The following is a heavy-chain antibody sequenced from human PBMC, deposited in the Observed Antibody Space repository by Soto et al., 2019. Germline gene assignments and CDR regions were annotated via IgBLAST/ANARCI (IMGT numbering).Heavy chain of an antibody. D-gene: IGHD5-18*01. V-gene: IGHV4-34*01. CDR2: INHSGST. Sequence: SETLSLTCAVYGGSFSGYYWSWIRQPPGKGLEWIGEINHSGSTNYNPSLKSRVTISVDTSKNQFSLKLSSVTAADTAVYYCARLGGRRGYSYGYFSPGPHSYYYGMDVWGQGTTVTVSS. J-gene: IGHJ6*02. CDR1: GGSFSGYY. CDR3: ARLGGRRGYSYGYFSPGPHSYYYGMDV.